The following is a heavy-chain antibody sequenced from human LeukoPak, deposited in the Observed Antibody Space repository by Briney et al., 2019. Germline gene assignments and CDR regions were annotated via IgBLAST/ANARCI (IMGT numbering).Heavy chain of an antibody. J-gene: IGHJ4*02. D-gene: IGHD1-26*01. V-gene: IGHV4-59*08. CDR3: ARGTGADY. CDR2: IYYSGST. Sequence: SETLSLTCTVSGASISSYYWSWIRQPPGKGLEWIGYIYYSGSTNYNPSLKSRATISVDTSKNQFSLKLSSVTAADTAVYYCARGTGADYWGQGTLVTVSS. CDR1: GASISSYY.